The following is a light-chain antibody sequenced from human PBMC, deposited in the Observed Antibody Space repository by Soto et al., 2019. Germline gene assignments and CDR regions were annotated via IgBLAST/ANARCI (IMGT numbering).Light chain of an antibody. CDR3: QQYNNWPPYT. CDR1: QSVSSN. CDR2: GAS. Sequence: EIVMTQSPATLSVSPGERATLSCRASQSVSSNLAWYQQKPGQAPRLLIYGASTRATAIPARFSGSGSGTEFTLTISSLQSEGFAVYYCQQYNNWPPYTFGQGTKLEIK. J-gene: IGKJ2*01. V-gene: IGKV3-15*01.